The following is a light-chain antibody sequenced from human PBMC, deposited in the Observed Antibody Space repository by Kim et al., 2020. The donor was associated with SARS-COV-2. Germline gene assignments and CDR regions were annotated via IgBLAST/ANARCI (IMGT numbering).Light chain of an antibody. V-gene: IGKV1-8*01. CDR1: QGIISY. Sequence: ASAGDRVTISCRGRQGIISYFSWYQQQPVDAPKLLIYAATTLQSVVPSIFSSSGSGTDFTLTISCLQSEDVATYCYQQYYSYPLTFGEGTKVDIK. CDR2: AAT. CDR3: QQYYSYPLT. J-gene: IGKJ1*01.